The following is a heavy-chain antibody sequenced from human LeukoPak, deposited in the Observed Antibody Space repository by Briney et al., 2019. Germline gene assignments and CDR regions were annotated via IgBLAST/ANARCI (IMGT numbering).Heavy chain of an antibody. CDR2: INSDGSST. D-gene: IGHD3-9*01. V-gene: IGHV3-74*01. CDR1: GFTFSSYW. Sequence: PGGSLRLSCAASGFTFSSYWMHWVRQAPGKGLVWVSRINSDGSSTSYADSVKGRFTISRDNAKNTLYLQMNSLRAEDTAVYYCAKTAYDILTGYYDYYYMDVWGKGTTVTVSS. J-gene: IGHJ6*03. CDR3: AKTAYDILTGYYDYYYMDV.